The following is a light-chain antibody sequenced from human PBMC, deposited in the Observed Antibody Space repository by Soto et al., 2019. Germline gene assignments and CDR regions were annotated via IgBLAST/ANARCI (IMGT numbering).Light chain of an antibody. J-gene: IGKJ4*01. Sequence: IVLTQSPGTLSSCACERSTLSCRASQSVSTNNLAWYQQRPGQAPRLLIYDTSRRATGIPDRFSGSGSGTDFTLSISRLEPEDFAVYYCQQFSSYPLTFGGGTKVDIK. CDR1: QSVSTNN. V-gene: IGKV3-20*01. CDR2: DTS. CDR3: QQFSSYPLT.